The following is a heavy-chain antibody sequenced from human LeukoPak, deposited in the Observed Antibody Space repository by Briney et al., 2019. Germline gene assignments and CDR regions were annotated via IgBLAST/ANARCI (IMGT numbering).Heavy chain of an antibody. CDR2: IYYSGST. D-gene: IGHD6-19*01. J-gene: IGHJ6*02. CDR3: ARESQWLATDYYDYGLDV. CDR1: GGSISSSSYY. Sequence: SETLSLTCTVSGGSISSSSYYWGWIRQPPGKGLEWIGSIYYSGSTYYNPSLKSRVTISVDTSKNQFSLKLSSVTAADTAVYHCARESQWLATDYYDYGLDVWGQGTTVTVSS. V-gene: IGHV4-39*07.